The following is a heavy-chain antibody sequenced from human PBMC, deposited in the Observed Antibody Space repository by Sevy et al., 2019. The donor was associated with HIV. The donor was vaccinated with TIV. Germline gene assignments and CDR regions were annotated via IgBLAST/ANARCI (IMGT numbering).Heavy chain of an antibody. CDR2: IYYSGST. V-gene: IGHV4-59*01. Sequence: SETLSLTCTVSRGSISSYYWSWIRQPPGKGLEWIGYIYYSGSTNYNPSLKSRVTISVDTSKNQFSLKLSSVTAADTAVYYCARDWYPYYDFWSGYSRDYYYMDVWGKGTTVTVSS. CDR3: ARDWYPYYDFWSGYSRDYYYMDV. J-gene: IGHJ6*03. D-gene: IGHD3-3*01. CDR1: RGSISSYY.